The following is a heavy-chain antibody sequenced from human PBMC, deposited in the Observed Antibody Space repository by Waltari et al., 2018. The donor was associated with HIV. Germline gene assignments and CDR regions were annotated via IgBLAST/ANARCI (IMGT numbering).Heavy chain of an antibody. J-gene: IGHJ4*02. Sequence: QVQLQQSGPGLVKPSQTLSLTCAISGDRVPSNSAAWNWIRQSPSRGLEWLGRTYYRSKWYNDYAVSVKSRITINPDTSKNQFSLQLNSVTPEDTAVYYCAREGKQGYCSGGSCPVDYWGQGTLVTVSS. V-gene: IGHV6-1*01. CDR2: TYYRSKWYN. CDR3: AREGKQGYCSGGSCPVDY. CDR1: GDRVPSNSAA. D-gene: IGHD2-15*01.